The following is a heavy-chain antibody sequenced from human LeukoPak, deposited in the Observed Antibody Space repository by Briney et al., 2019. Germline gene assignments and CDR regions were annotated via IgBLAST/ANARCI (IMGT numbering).Heavy chain of an antibody. CDR2: IYYTGST. CDR3: ARGDYFGSGLGD. CDR1: GGSISSYY. V-gene: IGHV4-59*01. D-gene: IGHD3-10*01. Sequence: SETLSLTCTVSGGSISSYYWGWIRQPPGKGLEWIGYIYYTGSTNCNPSLRSRVTISVDSSKNQFSLKVNSVTAADTAVYYCARGDYFGSGLGDWGQGTLVAVSS. J-gene: IGHJ4*02.